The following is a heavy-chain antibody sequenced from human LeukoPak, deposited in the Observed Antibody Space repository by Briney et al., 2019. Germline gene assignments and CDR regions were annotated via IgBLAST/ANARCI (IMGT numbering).Heavy chain of an antibody. CDR1: GFTFRSYA. J-gene: IGHJ4*02. V-gene: IGHV3-23*01. Sequence: GGSLRLSCAASGFTFRSYAMSWVRQAPGKGLEWVSAISGNGGNTYYADSVKGRFTISRDNSKNTLFLQMNSLRAEDTGVYYCAKTPFSYGDYYYFDYWGQGTLVTVSS. CDR3: AKTPFSYGDYYYFDY. CDR2: ISGNGGNT. D-gene: IGHD4-17*01.